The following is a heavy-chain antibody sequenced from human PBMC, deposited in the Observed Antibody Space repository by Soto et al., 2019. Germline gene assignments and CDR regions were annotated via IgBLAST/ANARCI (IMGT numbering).Heavy chain of an antibody. Sequence: QVQLQQWGAGLLKPSETLSLTCAVYGGSFSGYYWSWIRQPPGKGLEWIGEINHSGSTNYNPSLKSRVTFSVETSKNQFSLKLSSVSAADTAVYYCARRGQDCSSTSCYLEYYYYGMDVWGQGTTVTVSS. D-gene: IGHD2-2*01. J-gene: IGHJ6*02. V-gene: IGHV4-34*01. CDR1: GGSFSGYY. CDR2: INHSGST. CDR3: ARRGQDCSSTSCYLEYYYYGMDV.